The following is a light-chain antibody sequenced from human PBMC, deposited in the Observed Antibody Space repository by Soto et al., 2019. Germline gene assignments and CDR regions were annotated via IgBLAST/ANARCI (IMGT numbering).Light chain of an antibody. CDR1: SSNIGAGYD. Sequence: QAVVTQPPSVSGAPGQRVTISCTGSSSNIGAGYDVHWYQQLPGTAPKLLIYGNSKRPSGVPDRFSGSKSGTSASLAITGLQAEDEADYYCQSYDSSLSGWVFGGGTQLTVL. CDR3: QSYDSSLSGWV. V-gene: IGLV1-40*01. J-gene: IGLJ3*02. CDR2: GNS.